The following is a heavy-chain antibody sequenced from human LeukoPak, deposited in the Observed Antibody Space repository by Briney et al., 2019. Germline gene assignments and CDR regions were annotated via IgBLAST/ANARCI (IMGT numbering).Heavy chain of an antibody. CDR2: IYPADSNT. D-gene: IGHD2-2*01. CDR3: ARGYCSSASCHPAFDY. CDR1: GYSLISYW. J-gene: IGHJ4*02. V-gene: IGHV5-51*01. Sequence: NRGESLKISCKGSGYSLISYWIGWVRQMPGKGLEWMGIIYPADSNTRYSPSFQGQVTISADKSISTAYLQWSSLKASDTAMYYCARGYCSSASCHPAFDYWGQGTLVTVSS.